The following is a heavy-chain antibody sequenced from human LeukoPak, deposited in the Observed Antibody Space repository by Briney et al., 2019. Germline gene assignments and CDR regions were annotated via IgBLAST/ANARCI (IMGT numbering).Heavy chain of an antibody. CDR2: INHSGST. D-gene: IGHD3-22*01. J-gene: IGHJ4*02. CDR3: ARTRNYYDSSGYYSHFDY. V-gene: IGHV4-34*01. CDR1: GGSFSGYY. Sequence: SETLSLTCAVYGGSFSGYYWSWIRQPPGKGLEWIGEINHSGSTNYNPSLKSRVTISVDTSKNQFSLKLSSVTAADTAVYYCARTRNYYDSSGYYSHFDYWGQGTLVTVSS.